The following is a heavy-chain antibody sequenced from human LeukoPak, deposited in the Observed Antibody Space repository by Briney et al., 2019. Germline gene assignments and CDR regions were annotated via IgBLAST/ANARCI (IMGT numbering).Heavy chain of an antibody. J-gene: IGHJ4*02. D-gene: IGHD1-20*01. CDR1: GFTFNSYA. CDR2: ISAGGGTI. V-gene: IGHV3-23*01. Sequence: GGSLRLSCAASGFTFNSYAMTWVRQAPGKGLEWVSAISAGGGTILYADSVKGRFTISRDNSKNTLYLQMNSLRAEDTAVYYCANLGNWNDVRDYWGQGTLVTVSS. CDR3: ANLGNWNDVRDY.